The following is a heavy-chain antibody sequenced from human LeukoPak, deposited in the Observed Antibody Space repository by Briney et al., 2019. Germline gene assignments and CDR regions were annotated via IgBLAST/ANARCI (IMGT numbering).Heavy chain of an antibody. V-gene: IGHV1-8*01. CDR2: MNPNSGNT. CDR3: ARAGRGSGWPNYYYYGMDV. J-gene: IGHJ6*02. Sequence: APVKVSCKASGYTFTSYDINWVRQATGQGLEWMGWMNPNSGNTGYAQKFQGRVTMTRNTSISTAYMELSSLRSEDTAVYYCARAGRGSGWPNYYYYGMDVWGQGTTVTVSS. D-gene: IGHD6-19*01. CDR1: GYTFTSYD.